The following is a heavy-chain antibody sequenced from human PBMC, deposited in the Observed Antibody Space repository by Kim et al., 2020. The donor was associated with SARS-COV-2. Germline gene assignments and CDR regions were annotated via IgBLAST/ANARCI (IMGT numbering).Heavy chain of an antibody. CDR3: ASLGFYDILTGYYYYGMDV. CDR2: IYYSGST. D-gene: IGHD3-9*01. CDR1: GGSVSSGSYY. J-gene: IGHJ6*02. Sequence: SETLSLTCTVSGGSVSSGSYYWSWIRQPPGKGLEWIGYIYYSGSTNYNPSLKSRVTISVDTSKNQFSLKLSSVTAADTAVYYCASLGFYDILTGYYYYGMDVWGQGTTVTVSS. V-gene: IGHV4-61*01.